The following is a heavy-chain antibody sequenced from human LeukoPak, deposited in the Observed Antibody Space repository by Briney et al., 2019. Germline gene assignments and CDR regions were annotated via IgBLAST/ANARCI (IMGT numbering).Heavy chain of an antibody. Sequence: SETLSLTCTVSGSSISSSSYYWGWIRQPPGKGLEWIGSIYYSGSTYYNPSLKSRVTISVDTSKNQFSLKLSSVTAADTAVYYCATHDSYNWFDPWGQGTLVTVSS. J-gene: IGHJ5*02. CDR3: ATHDSYNWFDP. CDR1: GSSISSSSYY. CDR2: IYYSGST. V-gene: IGHV4-39*01. D-gene: IGHD2-15*01.